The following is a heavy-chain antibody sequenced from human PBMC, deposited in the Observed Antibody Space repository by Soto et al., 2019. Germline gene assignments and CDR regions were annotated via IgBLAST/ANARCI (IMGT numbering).Heavy chain of an antibody. Sequence: SETLSLTCAVSGGSIRSNNRWSWVRQPPGKGLEWIGEIFHSGSTNYNPSLKTRLTISVDKSKNQFSLKLSSVTAADTAVYYCARVYSGSYSDSWGRGTLVTVSS. CDR3: ARVYSGSYSDS. V-gene: IGHV4-4*02. J-gene: IGHJ4*02. CDR1: GGSIRSNNR. CDR2: IFHSGST. D-gene: IGHD1-26*01.